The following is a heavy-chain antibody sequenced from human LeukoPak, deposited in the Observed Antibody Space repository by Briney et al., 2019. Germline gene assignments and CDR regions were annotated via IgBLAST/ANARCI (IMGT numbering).Heavy chain of an antibody. J-gene: IGHJ4*02. D-gene: IGHD2-2*02. CDR1: GVSFNGNY. CDR3: TRIRCGQTDDICYNH. V-gene: IGHV4-34*01. Sequence: SETLSLTCGLYGVSFNGNYWSWIRQPPGKRPEWIGEINDDGYTNYNPSLRSRVTISLDTSENHLSLRLTSVTAADTAVYYCTRIRCGQTDDICYNHWGQGTLVTVSS. CDR2: INDDGYT.